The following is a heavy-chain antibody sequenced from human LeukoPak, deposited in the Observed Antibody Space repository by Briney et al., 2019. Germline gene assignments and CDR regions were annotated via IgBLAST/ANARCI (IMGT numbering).Heavy chain of an antibody. D-gene: IGHD2-15*01. CDR1: GFTFSSYA. V-gene: IGHV3-23*01. Sequence: GGSLRLSCAASGFTFSSYAMSWVRQAPGKGLEWVSAISGSGGSTYYADSVKGRFTISRDNSKNTLYLQMNSLRAEDTAVYYCAKFPGAYCSGSSHYWGQGTLVTVSS. J-gene: IGHJ4*02. CDR2: ISGSGGST. CDR3: AKFPGAYCSGSSHY.